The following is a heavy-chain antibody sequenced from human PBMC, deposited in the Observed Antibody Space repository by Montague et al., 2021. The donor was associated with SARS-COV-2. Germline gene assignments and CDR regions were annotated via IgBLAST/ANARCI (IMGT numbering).Heavy chain of an antibody. J-gene: IGHJ5*01. D-gene: IGHD5-24*01. CDR1: GAYIVSSFSY. V-gene: IGHV4-39*01. Sequence: SETLSLTCNVPGAYIVSSFSYWGWIRQPPGKGLLWIGSIGYSASMFYSPSVRSRFTISEDTSRNQLSLKVTSVTAADTAVYFCAGYRVGMMLDSWGPGTLVTVSS. CDR2: IGYSASM. CDR3: AGYRVGMMLDS.